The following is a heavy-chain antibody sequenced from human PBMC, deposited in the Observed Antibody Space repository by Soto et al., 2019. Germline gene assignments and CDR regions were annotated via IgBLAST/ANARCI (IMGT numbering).Heavy chain of an antibody. D-gene: IGHD3-16*01. V-gene: IGHV4-39*01. CDR3: VRGGLRYQQSSYYLDV. CDR2: IDYIGNT. J-gene: IGHJ4*02. Sequence: QVQLQESGPGLVSPWGTLSLTCTVSGASISSSGYYWGWIRQAPGKGLEWIGSIDYIGNTYYNPSLKRRVTVSVDTSKNQISLQLNSVTAADTAVHYCVRGGLRYQQSSYYLDVWGQGTLVTVSS. CDR1: GASISSSGYY.